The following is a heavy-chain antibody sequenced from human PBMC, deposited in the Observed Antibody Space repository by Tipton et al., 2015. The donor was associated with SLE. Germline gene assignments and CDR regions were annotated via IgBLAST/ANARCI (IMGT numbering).Heavy chain of an antibody. CDR3: ARDPPSSYYYGMDV. CDR2: IYGSGNS. Sequence: TLSLTCSVSGGSINVYYWSWVRQPPGKGLEWFGSIYGSGNSYYNPSLRSRVTISVDTSKNQFSLKLTSVTAADTAVYYCARDPPSSYYYGMDVWGQGTTVTVSS. CDR1: GGSINVYY. J-gene: IGHJ6*02. V-gene: IGHV4-38-2*02. D-gene: IGHD3-16*01.